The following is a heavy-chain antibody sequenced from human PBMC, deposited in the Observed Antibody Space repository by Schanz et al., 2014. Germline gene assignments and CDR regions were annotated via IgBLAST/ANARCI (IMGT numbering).Heavy chain of an antibody. CDR2: IPVGNNYI. D-gene: IGHD2-21*01. V-gene: IGHV3-21*01. Sequence: EVQLVESGGGLVKPGGSLRLSCAASGFTFSSYSMHWIRQAPGKGLEWVSYIPVGNNYIYYADSVKGRFTISRDNPKNSLYLQMNSLRVEDTAVYYCARDDSPSTKPFDSWGQGTLVSVSS. CDR1: GFTFSSYS. CDR3: ARDDSPSTKPFDS. J-gene: IGHJ4*02.